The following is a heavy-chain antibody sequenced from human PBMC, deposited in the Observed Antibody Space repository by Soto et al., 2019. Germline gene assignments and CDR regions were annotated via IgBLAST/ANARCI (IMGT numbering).Heavy chain of an antibody. CDR2: IGSSSSYI. CDR3: ARDGTDFWSGSYYYYGLDV. Sequence: LXLSCAASRFTFTSHSMNWVRQAPWKGLQWVSSIGSSSSYIYCADSMKGRFTISRDNATNSLFLQMNSLRAEDTAVYYCARDGTDFWSGSYYYYGLDVWGQGTTVTVSS. J-gene: IGHJ6*02. D-gene: IGHD3-3*01. CDR1: RFTFTSHS. V-gene: IGHV3-21*01.